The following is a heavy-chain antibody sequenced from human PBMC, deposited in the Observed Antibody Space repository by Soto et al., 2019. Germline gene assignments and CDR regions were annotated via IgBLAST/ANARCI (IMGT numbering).Heavy chain of an antibody. CDR1: GFTFGDYA. V-gene: IGHV3-9*01. CDR2: FKWNSGDV. CDR3: AKDRSSGSPYYGMDF. J-gene: IGHJ6*02. D-gene: IGHD3-10*01. Sequence: LRLCCAASGFTFGDYAMHWVRQVPGKGLEWVSGFKWNSGDVGYADSVKGRFTISRDNAKNSLYLQMNSLRPEDTAVYYCAKDRSSGSPYYGMDFWGQGTMVTVSS.